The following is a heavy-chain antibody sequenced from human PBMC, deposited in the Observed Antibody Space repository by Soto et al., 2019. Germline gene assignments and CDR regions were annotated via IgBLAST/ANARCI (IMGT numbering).Heavy chain of an antibody. D-gene: IGHD5-12*01. Sequence: QVQLVQSGAEVKKPGASVKVSCKASGYTFNSYGISWVRQAPGQGLEWMGWISAYNGNTNYVQTDQRRVTMTTDTSPSTAYRELRSLRSDDTAVYYFARGGGNDPRPVDYWGQGTLVPVPS. CDR2: ISAYNGNT. CDR1: GYTFNSYG. J-gene: IGHJ4*02. V-gene: IGHV1-18*01. CDR3: ARGGGNDPRPVDY.